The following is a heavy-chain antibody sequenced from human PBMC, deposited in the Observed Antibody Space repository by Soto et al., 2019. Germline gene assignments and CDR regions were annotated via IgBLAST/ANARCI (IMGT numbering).Heavy chain of an antibody. Sequence: GGSLRLSCAASGFGFFSYALSCVRQAPWKGLEWVSTISGSDGKTFYADSVKGRFSISRDTSQSTLYLQMNSLRADDTAMYYCARWSYLDYWGQGTRVTVS. CDR1: GFGFFSYA. CDR3: ARWSYLDY. D-gene: IGHD3-3*01. CDR2: ISGSDGKT. V-gene: IGHV3-23*01. J-gene: IGHJ4*02.